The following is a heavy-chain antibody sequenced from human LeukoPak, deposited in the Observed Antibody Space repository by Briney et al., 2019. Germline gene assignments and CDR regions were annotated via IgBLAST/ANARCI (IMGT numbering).Heavy chain of an antibody. Sequence: GGSLRLSCSASGFTFSSYAMSWVRQAPGKGLEWVSAISGSGGSTYYADSVKGRFTISRDNSKNTLYLQMNRLRAEDTAVYYCARYPQRSLYDSSGPLGYWGQGTLVTVSS. CDR1: GFTFSSYA. CDR2: ISGSGGST. V-gene: IGHV3-23*01. CDR3: ARYPQRSLYDSSGPLGY. J-gene: IGHJ4*02. D-gene: IGHD3-22*01.